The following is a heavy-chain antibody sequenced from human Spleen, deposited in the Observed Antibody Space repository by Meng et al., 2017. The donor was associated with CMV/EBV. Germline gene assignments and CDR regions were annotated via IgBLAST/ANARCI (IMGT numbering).Heavy chain of an antibody. CDR1: GGSVSGYY. V-gene: IGHV4-34*01. CDR2: INHSGST. J-gene: IGHJ4*02. Sequence: QVRLQQWGAGLFKPSATLSLAGAVYGGSVSGYYWGWIRQPPGKGLEWIGEINHSGSTNYNPSLKSRVTISVDTSKNQFSLKLSSVTAADTAVYYCAIRRSGSYRGYFDYWGQGTLVTVSS. D-gene: IGHD1-26*01. CDR3: AIRRSGSYRGYFDY.